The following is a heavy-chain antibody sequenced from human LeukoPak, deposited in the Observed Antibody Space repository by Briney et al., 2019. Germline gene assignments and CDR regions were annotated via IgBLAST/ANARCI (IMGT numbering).Heavy chain of an antibody. CDR2: INHSGST. Sequence: GSLRLSCAVSGLTFSRYAMSWIRQPPGKGLEWIGEINHSGSTNYNPSLKSRVTISVDTSKNQFSLKLSSVTAADTAVYYCARGGVAKDFDYWGQGTLVTVSS. CDR3: ARGGVAKDFDY. V-gene: IGHV4-34*01. CDR1: GLTFSRYA. J-gene: IGHJ4*02. D-gene: IGHD2-15*01.